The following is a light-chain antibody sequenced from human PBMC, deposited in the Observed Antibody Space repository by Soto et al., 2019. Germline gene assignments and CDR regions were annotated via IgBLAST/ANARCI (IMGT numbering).Light chain of an antibody. V-gene: IGLV2-14*03. CDR2: NVR. CDR3: SSYTSSSTVV. J-gene: IGLJ2*01. Sequence: QSALTQPASVSGSPGQSITISCTGTSSDVGGYDYVSWYQQHPGKAPKLMIYNVRNRPSGVSNRFSGSKSGNTASLTISGLQAEVEADYYCSSYTSSSTVVFGGGTKLTVL. CDR1: SSDVGGYDY.